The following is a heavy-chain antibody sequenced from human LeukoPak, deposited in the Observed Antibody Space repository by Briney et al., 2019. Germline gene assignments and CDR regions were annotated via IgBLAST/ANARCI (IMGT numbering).Heavy chain of an antibody. D-gene: IGHD5-18*01. Sequence: GGSLRLSCAASGFTFSNYGMSWVRQAPGKGLEWISGISGTGGSTYYADSVKGRFTISRDNSKNTLYLQMNSLRAEDTAVYYCASGRPPRGYSYGNEVDFDYWGQGTLVTVSS. CDR3: ASGRPPRGYSYGNEVDFDY. V-gene: IGHV3-23*01. CDR1: GFTFSNYG. J-gene: IGHJ4*02. CDR2: ISGTGGST.